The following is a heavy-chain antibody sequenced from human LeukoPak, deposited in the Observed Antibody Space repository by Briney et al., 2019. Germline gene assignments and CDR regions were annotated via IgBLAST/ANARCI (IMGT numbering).Heavy chain of an antibody. CDR2: ISGSDGTT. Sequence: GGSLRLSCAASGFTFSTYALHWVRQAPGKGLEWVSAISGSDGTTYYADSVKGRFTISRDNSKSTLYLQMNSLRAEDTAVYYCAKPDCSYSDCYRPTYWGQGTLVTVSS. CDR3: AKPDCSYSDCYRPTY. J-gene: IGHJ4*02. V-gene: IGHV3-23*01. CDR1: GFTFSTYA. D-gene: IGHD2-2*02.